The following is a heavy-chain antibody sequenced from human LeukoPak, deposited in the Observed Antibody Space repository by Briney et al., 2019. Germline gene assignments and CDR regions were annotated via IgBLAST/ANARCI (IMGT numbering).Heavy chain of an antibody. CDR1: GGSFSGYY. V-gene: IGHV4-34*01. J-gene: IGHJ5*02. CDR3: ARDRARYYYGSGSYYNWFDP. Sequence: SETLSLTYAVYGGSFSGYYWSWIRQPPGKGLEWIGEINHSGSTNYNPSLKSRVTMSVDTSKNQFSLKLSSVTAADTAVYYCARDRARYYYGSGSYYNWFDPWGQGTLVTVSS. D-gene: IGHD3-10*01. CDR2: INHSGST.